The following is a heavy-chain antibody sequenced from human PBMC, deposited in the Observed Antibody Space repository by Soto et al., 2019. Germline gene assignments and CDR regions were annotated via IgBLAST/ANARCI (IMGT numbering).Heavy chain of an antibody. V-gene: IGHV3-74*01. J-gene: IGHJ4*02. CDR2: INMAGTAI. D-gene: IGHD5-18*01. CDR3: VRGNDGYGVFDY. CDR1: GFSLSSYW. Sequence: WGSLRLSCAASGFSLSSYWIRFFGQAPGKWLVWVSCINMAGTAINYAGSVKGRFTISRDNAKNTLFLQMNSLRDDDTAMYYCVRGNDGYGVFDYWGQGALVTVSS.